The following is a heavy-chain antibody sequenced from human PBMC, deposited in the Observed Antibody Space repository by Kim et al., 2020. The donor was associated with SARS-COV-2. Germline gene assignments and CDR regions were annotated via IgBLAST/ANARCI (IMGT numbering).Heavy chain of an antibody. D-gene: IGHD3-16*02. J-gene: IGHJ4*02. CDR3: ARDDERHRSLLVY. V-gene: IGHV4-39*07. Sequence: SETLSLTCTVSGGSISSSSYYWGWIRQPPGKGLEWIGSIYYSGSTYYNPSLKSRVTISVDTSKNQFSLKLSSVTAADTAVYYCARDDERHRSLLVYWGQG. CDR2: IYYSGST. CDR1: GGSISSSSYY.